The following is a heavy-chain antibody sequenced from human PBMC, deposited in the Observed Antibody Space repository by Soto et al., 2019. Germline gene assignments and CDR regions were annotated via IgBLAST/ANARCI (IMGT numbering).Heavy chain of an antibody. Sequence: ASVKVSCKASGYTFTSYGISWVRQAPGQGLEWMGWISAYNGNTNYAQKLQGRVTMTTDTSTSTAYMELRNLRSDDTAVYYCARDPGGAMALYYYYYYGMDVWGQGTTVTVS. J-gene: IGHJ6*02. CDR2: ISAYNGNT. V-gene: IGHV1-18*01. CDR1: GYTFTSYG. CDR3: ARDPGGAMALYYYYYYGMDV. D-gene: IGHD5-18*01.